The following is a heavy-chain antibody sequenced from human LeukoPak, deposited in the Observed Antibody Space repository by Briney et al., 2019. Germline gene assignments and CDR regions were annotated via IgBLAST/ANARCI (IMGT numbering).Heavy chain of an antibody. CDR3: AELGITMIGGV. CDR1: GFTSSSYE. Sequence: PGGSLRLSCAASGFTSSSYEMNWVRQAPGKGLEWVSYISSSGRTIYYADSVKGRFTISRDNAKNSLYLQMNSLRAEDTAVYYCAELGITMIGGVWGKGTTVTISS. V-gene: IGHV3-48*03. CDR2: ISSSGRTI. J-gene: IGHJ6*04. D-gene: IGHD3-10*02.